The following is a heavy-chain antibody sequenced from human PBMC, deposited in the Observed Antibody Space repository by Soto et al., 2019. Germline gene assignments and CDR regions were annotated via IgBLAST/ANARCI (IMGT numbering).Heavy chain of an antibody. Sequence: SVKVSCKASGGTFSSYAISWVRQAPGQGLEWMGGIIPIFGTANYAQKFQGRVTITADKPTSTAYMERSSLRSEDTAVYHCARDLAAVGYWGQGTMVTVSS. D-gene: IGHD2-15*01. CDR3: ARDLAAVGY. CDR2: IIPIFGTA. J-gene: IGHJ4*02. CDR1: GGTFSSYA. V-gene: IGHV1-69*06.